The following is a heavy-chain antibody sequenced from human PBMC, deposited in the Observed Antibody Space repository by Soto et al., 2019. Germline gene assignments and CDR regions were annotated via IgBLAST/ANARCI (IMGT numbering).Heavy chain of an antibody. Sequence: PVGSLRLSCAASGFTLSSYAMSWVRQAPGKGLEWVAAICYSGGSAYYADSVKGRFTISRDNSKNTLYLQMNSLRAEDTAVYYCAKGPTSDVLLWFGECDYWGQGTLVTVSS. V-gene: IGHV3-23*01. D-gene: IGHD3-10*01. J-gene: IGHJ4*02. CDR1: GFTLSSYA. CDR2: ICYSGGSA. CDR3: AKGPTSDVLLWFGECDY.